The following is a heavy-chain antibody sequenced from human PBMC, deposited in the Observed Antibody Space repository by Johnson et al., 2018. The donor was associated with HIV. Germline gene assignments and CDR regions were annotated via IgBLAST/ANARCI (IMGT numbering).Heavy chain of an antibody. CDR3: GRDWEGAGTYGVYDEGFDI. CDR2: ISYDGGSK. CDR1: GFTFSSYP. Sequence: QVQLVESGGGVVQPGRSLRLSCAASGFTFSSYPMHWVRQAPGTGLEWVAIISYDGGSKYYADSVKGRFTISRDNSKNTLYLQMNSRRGEATAVYYCGRDWEGAGTYGVYDEGFDIWGPGTMVTVSS. D-gene: IGHD2-8*01. J-gene: IGHJ3*02. V-gene: IGHV3-30*04.